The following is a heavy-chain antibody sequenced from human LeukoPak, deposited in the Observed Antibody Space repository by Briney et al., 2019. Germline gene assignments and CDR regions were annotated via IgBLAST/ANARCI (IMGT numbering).Heavy chain of an antibody. Sequence: EASVKVSCKASGGTFSSYSISWVRQAPGQGLEWMGRIITILGIANYARKFQGRVTITADKSTSTAYMELSSLRSEDTAVYYCARVGEDGYNNRNYAFDIWGQGTMVTVSS. V-gene: IGHV1-69*02. J-gene: IGHJ3*02. CDR3: ARVGEDGYNNRNYAFDI. D-gene: IGHD5-24*01. CDR2: IITILGIA. CDR1: GGTFSSYS.